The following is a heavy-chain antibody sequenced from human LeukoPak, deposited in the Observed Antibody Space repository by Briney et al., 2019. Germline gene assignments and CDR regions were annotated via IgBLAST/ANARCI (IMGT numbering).Heavy chain of an antibody. Sequence: PSETLSLTCTVSGGSISSYYWSWVRQPPAKGLEWIGYIYYSRSTNYNPSLKSRVTISVGTSKNQFSLKLSSVTAADTAVYYCAAAVAGSVDYWGQGTLVTVSS. J-gene: IGHJ4*02. CDR1: GGSISSYY. D-gene: IGHD6-19*01. CDR3: AAAVAGSVDY. V-gene: IGHV4-59*01. CDR2: IYYSRST.